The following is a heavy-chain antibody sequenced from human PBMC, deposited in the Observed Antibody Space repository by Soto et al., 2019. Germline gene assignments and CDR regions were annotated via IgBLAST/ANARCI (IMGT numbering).Heavy chain of an antibody. CDR1: GFTFSGHA. Sequence: EVQLVESGGGLVQPGGSLRLSCVASGFTFSGHAMNWVRQAPGKGLEWISYTSNTGASTYYADSVKGRFINSRDNARNSLYLLMDILRVEDTAVYYCARDPYSATTVTIFDYWSQGALVTVSS. D-gene: IGHD4-17*01. J-gene: IGHJ4*02. V-gene: IGHV3-48*01. CDR2: TSNTGAST. CDR3: ARDPYSATTVTIFDY.